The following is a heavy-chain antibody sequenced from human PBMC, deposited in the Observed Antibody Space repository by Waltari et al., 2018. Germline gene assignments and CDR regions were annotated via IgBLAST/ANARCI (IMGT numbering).Heavy chain of an antibody. CDR2: IRYDGSNK. V-gene: IGHV3-30*02. Sequence: QVQLVESGGGVVQPGGSLKISCAESGFTFPNYDIPWVRQAHGQGLEWLAFIRYDGSNKYYADSVRGRFTISRDNSKNTLYLQMNSLRAEDTAVYYCAKVRSGSYSPFDYWGQGTLVTVSS. CDR1: GFTFPNYD. CDR3: AKVRSGSYSPFDY. J-gene: IGHJ4*02. D-gene: IGHD1-26*01.